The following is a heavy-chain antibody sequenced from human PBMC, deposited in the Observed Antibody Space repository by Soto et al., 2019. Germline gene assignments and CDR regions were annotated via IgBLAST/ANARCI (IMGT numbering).Heavy chain of an antibody. CDR2: IIPIFDTA. Sequence: GASVKVSCKASGDTFSTYTITWMRQAPGQGLEWMGGIIPIFDTANYAQKFQGRVTITADESTSTAYMELSSLRSEDTAVYYCARHDCISSSCYYYYYYGMDVWGQGTTVTVSS. CDR3: ARHDCISSSCYYYYYYGMDV. CDR1: GDTFSTYT. D-gene: IGHD2-2*01. V-gene: IGHV1-69*13. J-gene: IGHJ6*02.